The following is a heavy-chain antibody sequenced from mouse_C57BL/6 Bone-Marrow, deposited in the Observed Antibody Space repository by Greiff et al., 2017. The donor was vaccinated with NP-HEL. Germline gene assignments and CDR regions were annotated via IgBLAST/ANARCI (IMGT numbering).Heavy chain of an antibody. Sequence: VQLQQPGAELVKPGASVKLSCKASGYTFTSYWMQWVKQRPGQGLEWIGEIDPSDSYTNYNQKFKGKATLTVDTSSSTAYMQLSSLTSEDSAVYYCARGAAQAFTYGGRGTLVTVSA. V-gene: IGHV1-50*01. CDR1: GYTFTSYW. CDR2: IDPSDSYT. J-gene: IGHJ3*01. CDR3: ARGAAQAFTY. D-gene: IGHD3-2*02.